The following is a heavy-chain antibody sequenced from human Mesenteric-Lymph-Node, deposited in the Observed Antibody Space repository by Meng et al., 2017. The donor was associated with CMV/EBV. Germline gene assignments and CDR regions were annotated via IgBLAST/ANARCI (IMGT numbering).Heavy chain of an antibody. CDR1: GFAFSSYA. CDR2: IGTGGDT. CDR3: ARVREYDFWSDY. J-gene: IGHJ4*02. Sequence: GGSLRLSCAASGFAFSSYALHWVRRAPGKGLEWVSAIGTGGDTYYADSVMGRFTISRDNSKNTLYLQLSSLRAEDTAVYYCARVREYDFWSDYWGQGTLVTVSS. V-gene: IGHV3-47*02. D-gene: IGHD3-3*01.